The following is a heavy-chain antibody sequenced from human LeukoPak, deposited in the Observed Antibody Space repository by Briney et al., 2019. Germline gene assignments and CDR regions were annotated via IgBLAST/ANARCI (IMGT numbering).Heavy chain of an antibody. J-gene: IGHJ4*02. V-gene: IGHV1-69*13. Sequence: ASVKVSCKASGGTFSSYAISWVRLAPGQGLEWMGGIIPIFGTANYAQKFQGRVTITADESTSTAYMELSSLRSEDTAVYYCARDKGPYYYDSSGYYLSFDYWGQGTLVTVSS. CDR1: GGTFSSYA. D-gene: IGHD3-22*01. CDR2: IIPIFGTA. CDR3: ARDKGPYYYDSSGYYLSFDY.